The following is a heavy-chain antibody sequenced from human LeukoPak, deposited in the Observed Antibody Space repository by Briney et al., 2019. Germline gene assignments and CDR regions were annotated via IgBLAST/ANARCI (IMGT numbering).Heavy chain of an antibody. J-gene: IGHJ6*03. Sequence: GGSLRLSCAASGFTFSSYAMSWVRQAPGKGLEWVSSISSSSSYIYYADSVKGRFTISRDNAKNSLYLQMNSLRAEDTAVYYCARDQMATILYMDVWGKGTTVTVSS. V-gene: IGHV3-21*01. CDR1: GFTFSSYA. D-gene: IGHD5-24*01. CDR2: ISSSSSYI. CDR3: ARDQMATILYMDV.